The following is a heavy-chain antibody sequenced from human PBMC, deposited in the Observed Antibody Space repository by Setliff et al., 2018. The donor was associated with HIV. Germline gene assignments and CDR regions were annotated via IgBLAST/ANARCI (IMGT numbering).Heavy chain of an antibody. D-gene: IGHD3-3*01. CDR1: GFTFGDYA. V-gene: IGHV3-23*01. Sequence: GGSLRLSCTASGFTFGDYAMSWFRQAPGKGLEWVSAISGSGGSTYYADSVKGRFTISRDDSKTIAYLQMNSLTTEDTAVYFCTRDRRGSNSWSGYNGGFDYWGQGTLVTVSS. CDR2: ISGSGGST. J-gene: IGHJ4*02. CDR3: TRDRRGSNSWSGYNGGFDY.